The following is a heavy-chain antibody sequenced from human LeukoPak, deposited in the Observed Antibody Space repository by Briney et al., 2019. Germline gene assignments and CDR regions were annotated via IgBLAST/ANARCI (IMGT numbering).Heavy chain of an antibody. CDR1: GFTFSSYW. CDR2: IKQDGSEK. Sequence: GGSLRLSCAASGFTFSSYWMSWVRQAPGKGPEWEANIKQDGSEKYYVDSVKGRFTISRDNAKNSLYLQMNSLRAEDTAVYYCASPLNYDSSGYYDDYWGQGTLVTVSS. V-gene: IGHV3-7*01. J-gene: IGHJ4*02. D-gene: IGHD3-22*01. CDR3: ASPLNYDSSGYYDDY.